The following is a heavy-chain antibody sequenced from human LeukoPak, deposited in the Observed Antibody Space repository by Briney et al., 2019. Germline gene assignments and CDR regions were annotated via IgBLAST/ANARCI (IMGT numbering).Heavy chain of an antibody. Sequence: ASVKVSCKSSGFTFALYGVSWVRQAPGQGLEWMGWISGYNGNTKYAENLQGRLTMTIDSATSTAYMELSSLRSEDTAVYYCARRKGIVVSGLDYWGQGTLVTVSS. V-gene: IGHV1-18*01. CDR1: GFTFALYG. J-gene: IGHJ4*02. CDR2: ISGYNGNT. D-gene: IGHD2-15*01. CDR3: ARRKGIVVSGLDY.